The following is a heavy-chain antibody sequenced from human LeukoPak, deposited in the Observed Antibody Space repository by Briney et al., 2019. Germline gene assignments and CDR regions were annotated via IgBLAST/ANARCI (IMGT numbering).Heavy chain of an antibody. Sequence: SVQVSCKASGYTFVGYYMHWVRQAPGQGLEWMGWINPNSGGTNYAQKFQGRVTMTRDTSISTAYMKLSSLRSDDTAVYYCARVSEELVIDHWGQGTLVTVS. CDR2: INPNSGGT. V-gene: IGHV1-2*02. CDR3: ARVSEELVIDH. CDR1: GYTFVGYY. J-gene: IGHJ4*02. D-gene: IGHD2-8*02.